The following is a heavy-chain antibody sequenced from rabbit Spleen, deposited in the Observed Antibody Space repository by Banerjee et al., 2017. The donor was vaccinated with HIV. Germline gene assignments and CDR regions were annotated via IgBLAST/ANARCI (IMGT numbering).Heavy chain of an antibody. V-gene: IGHV1S47*01. CDR3: ARDRDSGYADNFNL. CDR2: IYPVFGIT. CDR1: GIDLISNA. D-gene: IGHD6-1*01. J-gene: IGHJ4*01. Sequence: LEESGGGLVQPGGSLTLSCKASGIDLISNAMSWGRQAPGKGLEWIGDIYPVFGITNYANWMKGRFTISSDNAQNTVDLQMNSLTAADTATYFCARDRDSGYADNFNLWGPGTLVTVS.